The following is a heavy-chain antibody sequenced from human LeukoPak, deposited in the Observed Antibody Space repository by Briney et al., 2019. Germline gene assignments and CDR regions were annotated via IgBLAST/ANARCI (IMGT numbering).Heavy chain of an antibody. CDR3: ARGTHRCNWNDRFNWFDP. J-gene: IGHJ5*02. V-gene: IGHV1-2*04. CDR2: INPNSGGT. Sequence: ASVKVSCKASGYTFTGYYMHWVRQAPGQGLEWMGWINPNSGGTNYAQKFQGWVTMTRDTSISTAYMELSRLRSDDTAVYYCARGTHRCNWNDRFNWFDPWGQGTLVTVSS. CDR1: GYTFTGYY. D-gene: IGHD1-1*01.